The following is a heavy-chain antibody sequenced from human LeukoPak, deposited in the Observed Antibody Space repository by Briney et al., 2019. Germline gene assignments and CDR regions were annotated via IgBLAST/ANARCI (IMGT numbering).Heavy chain of an antibody. CDR2: IYYSGST. V-gene: IGHV4-34*01. Sequence: SETLSLTCAVYGGSFSGYYWGWIRQPPGKGLEWIGSIYYSGSTYYNPSLKSRVTISVDTSKNQFSLRLSSVTAADTAVYYCARAGLTIRVFDYWGQGTLVTVSS. J-gene: IGHJ4*02. CDR1: GGSFSGYY. D-gene: IGHD3-9*01. CDR3: ARAGLTIRVFDY.